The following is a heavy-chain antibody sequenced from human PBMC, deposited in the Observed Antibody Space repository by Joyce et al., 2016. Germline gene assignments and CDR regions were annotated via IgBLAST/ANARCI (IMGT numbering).Heavy chain of an antibody. D-gene: IGHD2-2*01. CDR2: INSDDSRI. CDR1: GIIFSNKE. Sequence: EVQLVESGGGLVQPGGSLRLSCAASGIIFSNKEMNWVRHAPGKGLEWVSSINSDDSRIHYADSVRGRFTISRDNARNSLYLEMNSLRVEDTAIYYCTTPSCANWGQGSLVTVSS. V-gene: IGHV3-48*03. CDR3: TTPSCAN. J-gene: IGHJ4*02.